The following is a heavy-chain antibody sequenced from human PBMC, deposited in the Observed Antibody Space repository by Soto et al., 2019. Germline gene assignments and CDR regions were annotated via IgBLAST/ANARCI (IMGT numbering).Heavy chain of an antibody. J-gene: IGHJ5*02. CDR2: ISSSSSYI. Sequence: PGGSLRLSCAASGFTFSSYSMNWVRQAPGKGLEWVSSISSSSSYIYYADSVKGRFTISRDNAKNSLYLQMNSLGAEDTAVYYCARQPTRITGTTSPWGQGTLVTVSS. D-gene: IGHD1-7*01. CDR1: GFTFSSYS. CDR3: ARQPTRITGTTSP. V-gene: IGHV3-21*01.